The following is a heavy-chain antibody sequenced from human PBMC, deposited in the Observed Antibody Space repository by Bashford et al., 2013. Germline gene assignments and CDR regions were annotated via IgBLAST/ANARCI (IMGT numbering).Heavy chain of an antibody. V-gene: IGHV4-31*03. D-gene: IGHD2-2*01. CDR3: ARASLSPRYCSSTSCHYYYYGMDV. J-gene: IGHJ6*02. Sequence: SETLSLTLHCLWWLHQAVVVTTGAGSASTQGRGLEWIGYIYYSGSTYYNPSLKSRVTISVDTSKNQFSLKLSSVTAADTAVYYCARASLSPRYCSSTSCHYYYYGMDVWGPRDPRSPRLL. CDR2: IYYSGST. CDR1: WLHQAVVVTT.